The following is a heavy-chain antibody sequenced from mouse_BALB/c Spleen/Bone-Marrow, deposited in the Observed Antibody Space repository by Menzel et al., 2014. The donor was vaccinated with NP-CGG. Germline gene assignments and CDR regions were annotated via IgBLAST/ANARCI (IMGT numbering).Heavy chain of an antibody. D-gene: IGHD1-2*01. Sequence: VTLKECGPGILQPSQTLSLTCSFSGFSLSTSGMGVSWIRQPSGKGLEWLAHIYWDDDKRYNPSLKSRLTISRDTSRNQVFLKITSVDTADTATYYCARVTTATPFDYWGQGTTLTVSS. CDR1: GFSLSTSGMG. J-gene: IGHJ2*01. CDR2: IYWDDDK. V-gene: IGHV8-12*01. CDR3: ARVTTATPFDY.